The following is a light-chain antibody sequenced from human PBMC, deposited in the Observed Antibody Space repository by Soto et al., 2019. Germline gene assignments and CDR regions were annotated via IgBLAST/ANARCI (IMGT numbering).Light chain of an antibody. V-gene: IGKV1-13*02. Sequence: GDRVPITCRASQGISSALAWYQQKPGKAPKLLIYDASSLESGVPSRFSGSGSGTDFTLTISSLQPEDFATYYCQQFILFGGGTKVEIK. CDR1: QGISSA. CDR3: QQFIL. J-gene: IGKJ4*01. CDR2: DAS.